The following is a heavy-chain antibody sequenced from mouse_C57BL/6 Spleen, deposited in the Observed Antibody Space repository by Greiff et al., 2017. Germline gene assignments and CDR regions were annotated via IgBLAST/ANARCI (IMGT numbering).Heavy chain of an antibody. CDR3: ARAAAQADY. J-gene: IGHJ2*01. V-gene: IGHV1-69*01. CDR1: GYTFTSYW. Sequence: QVQLQQSGAELVMPGASVKLSCKASGYTFTSYWMHWVKQRPGQGLEWIGEIDPSDSYTNYNQKFKGKSTLTVDKSSSTAYMQLSSLTSEDSAVYYCARAAAQADYWGQGTTLTVSS. D-gene: IGHD3-2*02. CDR2: IDPSDSYT.